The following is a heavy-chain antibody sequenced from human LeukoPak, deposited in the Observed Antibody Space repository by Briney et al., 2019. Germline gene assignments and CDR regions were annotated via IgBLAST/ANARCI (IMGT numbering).Heavy chain of an antibody. V-gene: IGHV1-2*02. CDR3: ARPTLQTLGA. Sequence: ASVKVSCKASGYSVTGYYMHWVRQAPGPGLEWMGWINPNTGATNYAQNFQGRVTMTRDTSNSTAYMELSSLTSDDTAVYYCARPTLQTLGAWGQGTLVTVSS. CDR2: INPNTGAT. CDR1: GYSVTGYY. D-gene: IGHD3-10*01. J-gene: IGHJ5*02.